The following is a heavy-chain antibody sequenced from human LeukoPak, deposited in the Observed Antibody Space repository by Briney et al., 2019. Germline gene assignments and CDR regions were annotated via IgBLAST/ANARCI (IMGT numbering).Heavy chain of an antibody. CDR2: IYHSGST. CDR3: AREPYSSGWYDY. Sequence: SETLSLTCAVSGGSISSGGYSWSWIRQPPGEGLEWIGYIYHSGSTYYNPSLKSRVTISVDRSKNQFSLKLSSVTAADTAVYYCAREPYSSGWYDYWGQGTLVTVSS. CDR1: GGSISSGGYS. J-gene: IGHJ4*02. V-gene: IGHV4-30-2*01. D-gene: IGHD6-19*01.